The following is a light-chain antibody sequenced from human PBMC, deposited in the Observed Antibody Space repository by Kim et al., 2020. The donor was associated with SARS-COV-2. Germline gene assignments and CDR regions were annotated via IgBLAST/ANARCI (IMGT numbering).Light chain of an antibody. Sequence: PGQKVTNSCSGSSSNIGNNYVSWYQQLPGTAPKLLIYENNKRPSGIPDRFSGSKSGTSATLGITGLQTGDEADYYCGTWDSSLSAVFGGGTKLTVL. CDR3: GTWDSSLSAV. CDR1: SSNIGNNY. V-gene: IGLV1-51*01. CDR2: ENN. J-gene: IGLJ3*02.